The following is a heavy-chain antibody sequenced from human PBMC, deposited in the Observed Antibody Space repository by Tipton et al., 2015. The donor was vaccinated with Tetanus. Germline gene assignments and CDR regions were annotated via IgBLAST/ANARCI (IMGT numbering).Heavy chain of an antibody. CDR1: GVSIRSSTYF. CDR2: IFYTGSS. CDR3: SRQEPPRRFFYDSSGSSA. Sequence: TLSLTCAVSGVSIRSSTYFWGWIRQPPGKALEWIGHIFYTGSSHYNPSFKSRATMSVDTSKNQFSLNLTSVTAADTAVYFCSRQEPPRRFFYDSSGSSAWGQGTLVTVSS. J-gene: IGHJ5*02. V-gene: IGHV4-39*01. D-gene: IGHD3-22*01.